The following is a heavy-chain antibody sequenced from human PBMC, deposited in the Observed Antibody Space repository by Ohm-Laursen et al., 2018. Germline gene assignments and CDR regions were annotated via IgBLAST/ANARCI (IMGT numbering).Heavy chain of an antibody. CDR3: ARLYGDYANWFDP. J-gene: IGHJ5*02. Sequence: SSVKVSCKASGGTFSSYAISWVRQAPGQGPEWMGGIIPIFGTANYAQKFQGRVTITADESTSTAYMELSSLRSEDTAVYYCARLYGDYANWFDPWGQGTLVTVSS. CDR1: GGTFSSYA. V-gene: IGHV1-69*01. D-gene: IGHD4-17*01. CDR2: IIPIFGTA.